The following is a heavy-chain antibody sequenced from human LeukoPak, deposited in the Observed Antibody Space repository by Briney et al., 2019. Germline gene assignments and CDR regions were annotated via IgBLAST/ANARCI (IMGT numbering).Heavy chain of an antibody. CDR1: GFTFSSYSMN. D-gene: IGHD3-22*01. CDR3: ARHSQWLLVDY. Sequence: GSLRLSCAASGFTFSSYSMNWVRQAPGKGLEWIGGIYYSGSTYYNPSLKSRVTISVDTSKNQFSLKLSSVTAADTAVYYCARHSQWLLVDYWGQGTLVTVSS. J-gene: IGHJ4*02. CDR2: IYYSGST. V-gene: IGHV4-59*05.